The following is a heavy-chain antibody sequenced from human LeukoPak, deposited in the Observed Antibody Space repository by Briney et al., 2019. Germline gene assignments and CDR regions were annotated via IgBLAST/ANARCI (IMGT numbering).Heavy chain of an antibody. CDR3: AIYFVDGGGRGT. Sequence: SETLSLTCAVSGYSISSGYYWGWIRQPPGKGLEWIGSIYHSGSTSYNPSLKSRLTISVDTSKNQFSLKLSSVTAADTAIYYCAIYFVDGGGRGTWGQGTLVTVSS. D-gene: IGHD2/OR15-2a*01. V-gene: IGHV4-38-2*01. CDR1: GYSISSGYY. J-gene: IGHJ4*02. CDR2: IYHSGST.